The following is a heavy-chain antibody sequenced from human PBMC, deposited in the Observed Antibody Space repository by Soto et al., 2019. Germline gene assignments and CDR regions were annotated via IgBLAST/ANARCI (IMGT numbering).Heavy chain of an antibody. D-gene: IGHD4-17*01. CDR2: IYYSGST. J-gene: IGHJ4*02. Sequence: QVQLQESGPGLVKPSETLSLTCTVSGGSVSSDSYYWSWIRQPPGKGLEWIGYIYYSGSTNYNPPXXXRXXISVDTSKNQFSLKLSSVTAADTAVYYCARQIRWPGGLFDYWGQGTLVTVSS. CDR3: ARQIRWPGGLFDY. V-gene: IGHV4-61*01. CDR1: GGSVSSDSYY.